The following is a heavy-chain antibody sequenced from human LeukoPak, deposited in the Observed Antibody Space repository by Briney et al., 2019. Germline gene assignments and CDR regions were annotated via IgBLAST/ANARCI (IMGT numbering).Heavy chain of an antibody. CDR2: IFRSGET. CDR3: ARGRHGDFGNWFDP. D-gene: IGHD4-17*01. Sequence: SETLSLTCTIFGGSINSSNWWNWVRQSPVKGLEWIGEIFRSGETNYNSSLESRLTISVDRTKNQFSLRLNSVTAADTAVYYCARGRHGDFGNWFDPWGQGTPVIVAS. J-gene: IGHJ5*02. V-gene: IGHV4-4*02. CDR1: GGSINSSNW.